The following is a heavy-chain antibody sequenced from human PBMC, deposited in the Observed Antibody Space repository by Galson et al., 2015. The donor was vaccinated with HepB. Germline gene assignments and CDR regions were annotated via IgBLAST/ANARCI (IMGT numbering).Heavy chain of an antibody. D-gene: IGHD3-22*01. CDR1: GYTFTSYG. CDR2: ISAYNGNT. J-gene: IGHJ3*02. Sequence: SVKVSCKASGYTFTSYGISWVRQAPGQGLEWMGWISAYNGNTNYAQKLQGRVTMTTDTSTSTAYMELRSLRSDDTAVYYCARDYDSSGYGQSVAFDIWGQGTMVTVSS. CDR3: ARDYDSSGYGQSVAFDI. V-gene: IGHV1-18*04.